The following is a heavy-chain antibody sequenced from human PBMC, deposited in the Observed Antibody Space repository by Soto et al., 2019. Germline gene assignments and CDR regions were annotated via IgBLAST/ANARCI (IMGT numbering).Heavy chain of an antibody. CDR3: ARGLRFLEWLDYYYYYGMDV. CDR2: MNPNSGNT. Sequence: ASVKLSCKASGYTFTSYDINWVRQATGQGLEWMGWMNPNSGNTGYAQKFQGRVTMTRNTSISTAYMELSSLRSEDTAVYYCARGLRFLEWLDYYYYYGMDVWGQGTTVTVSS. J-gene: IGHJ6*02. D-gene: IGHD3-3*01. V-gene: IGHV1-8*01. CDR1: GYTFTSYD.